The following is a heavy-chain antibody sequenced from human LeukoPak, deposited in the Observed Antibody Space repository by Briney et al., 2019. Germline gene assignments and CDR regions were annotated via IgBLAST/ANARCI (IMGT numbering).Heavy chain of an antibody. D-gene: IGHD3-22*01. J-gene: IGHJ4*02. CDR2: IDWDDDK. CDR1: GFSLSTSGMC. Sequence: SGPALVKPTQTLTLTCTFSGFSLSTSGMCVSWIRQPPGKALEWLARIDWDDDKYYSTSLKTRLTISKDTSKNQVVLTVTNMDPVDTATYYCARISYFFNSSGYYYYFDYWGQGTLVTVSS. V-gene: IGHV2-70*11. CDR3: ARISYFFNSSGYYYYFDY.